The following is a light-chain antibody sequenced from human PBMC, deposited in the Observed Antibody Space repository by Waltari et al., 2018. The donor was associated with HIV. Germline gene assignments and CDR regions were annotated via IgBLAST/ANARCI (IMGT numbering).Light chain of an antibody. V-gene: IGLV2-8*01. J-gene: IGLJ2*01. CDR1: TSDIHDYNF. CDR3: SSFAGSNKL. Sequence: QSALTQPPSASGSPGQSVNMSSTGATSDIHDYNFISWYQQYSGKAPNLIIFEVTKRPSGVPDRFSGSRSGNAASLIVSGLQAEDEAVYFCSSFAGSNKLFGGGTKLTVL. CDR2: EVT.